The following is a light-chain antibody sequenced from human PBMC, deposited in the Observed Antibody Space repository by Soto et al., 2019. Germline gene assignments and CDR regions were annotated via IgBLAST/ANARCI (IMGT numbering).Light chain of an antibody. CDR1: SGSVSTSYY. CDR2: STN. V-gene: IGLV8-61*01. Sequence: QTVVTQEPSFSVSPGRTGTLTYGLSSGSVSTSYYPSWYQQTPGQAPRTLIYSTNTRSSGVPDRFSGSILGNKAALTITGAQADDEADYYCALYMGSGIWVFGGGTKLTVL. J-gene: IGLJ3*02. CDR3: ALYMGSGIWV.